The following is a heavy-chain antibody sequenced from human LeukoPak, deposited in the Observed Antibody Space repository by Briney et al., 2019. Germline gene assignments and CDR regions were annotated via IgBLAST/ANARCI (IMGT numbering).Heavy chain of an antibody. CDR3: ARGRRGGYSYGYHYYYYYMDV. J-gene: IGHJ6*03. Sequence: SETLSLTCAVYGGSFSGYYWSWIRQPPGKGLEWIGEINHSGSTNYNPSLKSRVTISVDTSKNQFSLKLSSVTAADTAVYYCARGRRGGYSYGYHYYYYYMDVWGKGTTVTVSS. V-gene: IGHV4-34*01. CDR2: INHSGST. D-gene: IGHD5-18*01. CDR1: GGSFSGYY.